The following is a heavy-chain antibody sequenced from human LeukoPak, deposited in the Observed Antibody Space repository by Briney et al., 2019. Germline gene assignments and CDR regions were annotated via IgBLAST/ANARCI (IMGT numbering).Heavy chain of an antibody. CDR2: ISPGADIT. CDR3: AKDCGWLHFCS. CDR1: GFTFSIHG. J-gene: IGHJ5*02. Sequence: GGTLRLSCAASGFTFSIHGMNWVRQAPGKGLEWVSGISPGADITYYAESVKGRFTISRDNSKNTLYLQINTLRAEDTAIHYCAKDCGWLHFCSWGQGTLVTVSS. D-gene: IGHD5-24*01. V-gene: IGHV3-23*01.